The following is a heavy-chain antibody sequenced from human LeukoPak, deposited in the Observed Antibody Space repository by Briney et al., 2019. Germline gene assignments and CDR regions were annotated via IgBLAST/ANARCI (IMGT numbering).Heavy chain of an antibody. J-gene: IGHJ4*02. V-gene: IGHV3-30*02. CDR3: ARAGHFLVVVTFFDY. Sequence: GGSLRLSCAASGFTFSSYGMHWVRQAPGKGLEWVAFIRYDGSNKYYADSVKGRFTISRDNSKNTLYLQMNSLRAEDTAVYYCARAGHFLVVVTFFDYWGQGTLVTVSS. CDR1: GFTFSSYG. D-gene: IGHD3-22*01. CDR2: IRYDGSNK.